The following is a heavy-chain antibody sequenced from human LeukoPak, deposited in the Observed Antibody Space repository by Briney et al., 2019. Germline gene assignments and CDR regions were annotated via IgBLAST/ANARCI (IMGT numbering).Heavy chain of an antibody. D-gene: IGHD7-27*01. CDR1: GYTFTSYA. Sequence: ASVKVSCKASGYTFTSYAMHWVRQAPGQRLEWMGWINAGNGSTKHSQKSQGRATITRDTPASTAYMELSSLSSEDTAVYYCARTLTGDLYFDYWGQGSLVIVSS. CDR3: ARTLTGDLYFDY. J-gene: IGHJ4*02. V-gene: IGHV1-3*01. CDR2: INAGNGST.